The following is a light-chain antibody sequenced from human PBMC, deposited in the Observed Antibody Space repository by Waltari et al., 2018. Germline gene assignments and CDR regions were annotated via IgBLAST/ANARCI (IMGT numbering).Light chain of an antibody. J-gene: IGKJ1*01. CDR2: AAS. V-gene: IGKV3-20*01. CDR3: QNHERLPAT. Sequence: EVVLTQSPGTLSLSPGERATLSCRAIQSSGRYLVWYQQRPGQAPRLLIYAASTRATGIPDRFSGSGSGTDFTLTISRLEPEDFAVYYCQNHERLPATFGQGTKVEIK. CDR1: QSSGRY.